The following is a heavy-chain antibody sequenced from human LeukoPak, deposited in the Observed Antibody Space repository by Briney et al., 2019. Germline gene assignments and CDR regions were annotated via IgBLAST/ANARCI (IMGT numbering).Heavy chain of an antibody. CDR1: GDSVSSNSAA. J-gene: IGHJ4*02. V-gene: IGHV6-1*01. CDR2: TYYRSKWYN. Sequence: SQTLSLTCAISGDSVSSNSAAWNWIRQSPSRGLEWLGRTYYRSKWYNDYAVSVKSRITINPDTSKNQFSLQLNSVTPEDTAVYYCARGSVRSSGYYFPSQHFDYWGRGTLVTVSS. CDR3: ARGSVRSSGYYFPSQHFDY. D-gene: IGHD3-22*01.